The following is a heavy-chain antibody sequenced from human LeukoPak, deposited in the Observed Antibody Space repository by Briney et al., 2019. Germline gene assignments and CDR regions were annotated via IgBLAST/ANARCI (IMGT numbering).Heavy chain of an antibody. Sequence: SQTLSLTCTVSGGSISSGGYYWSWIRQPPGKGLEWIGYIYHSGSTNYNPSLKSRVTISVDTSKNQFSLKLSSVTAADTAVYYCARGEEYYDSSGYYHDAFDIWGQGTMVTVSS. CDR1: GGSISSGGYY. J-gene: IGHJ3*02. V-gene: IGHV4-30-2*01. CDR3: ARGEEYYDSSGYYHDAFDI. CDR2: IYHSGST. D-gene: IGHD3-22*01.